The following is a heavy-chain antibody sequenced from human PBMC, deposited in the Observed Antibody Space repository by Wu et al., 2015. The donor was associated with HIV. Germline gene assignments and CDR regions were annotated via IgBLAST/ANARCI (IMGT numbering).Heavy chain of an antibody. CDR3: ATGYWWWNHLAIPLAFDM. D-gene: IGHD2-21*01. Sequence: QVQLVQSGTEVRRPGASVRVSCKTSGYSFTAYYMHWVRQAPGQGLEWMGWINPNSGGTNSAQKFQGRVTMTRDTSISTAYMDINRLRSDDTAVYYCATGYWWWNHLAIPLAFDMWARGQVVTVSS. V-gene: IGHV1-2*02. J-gene: IGHJ3*02. CDR1: GYSFTAYY. CDR2: INPNSGGT.